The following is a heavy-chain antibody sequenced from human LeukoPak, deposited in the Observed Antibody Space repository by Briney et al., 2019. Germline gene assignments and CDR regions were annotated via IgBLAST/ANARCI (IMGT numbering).Heavy chain of an antibody. CDR2: IYSGGST. V-gene: IGHV3-53*01. CDR3: ARGFEYFQH. J-gene: IGHJ1*01. Sequence: GGSLRLSCAASGFIFRNYAMNWVRQAPGKGLEWVSVIYSGGSTYYADSVKGRFTISRDNSKNTLYLQMNSLRAEDTAVYYCARGFEYFQHWGQGTLVTVSS. CDR1: GFIFRNYA.